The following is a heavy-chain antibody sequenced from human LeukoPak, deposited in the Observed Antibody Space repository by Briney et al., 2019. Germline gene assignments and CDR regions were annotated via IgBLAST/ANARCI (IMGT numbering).Heavy chain of an antibody. Sequence: SETLSLTCAVYGVSFSGYYWSWIRQPPGKGLEWIGEINHSGSTNYNPSLKSRVTISVDTSKNQFSLKLSSVTAADTAVYYCARRWVTGLRDFDYWGQGTLVTVSS. CDR3: ARRWVTGLRDFDY. CDR1: GVSFSGYY. CDR2: INHSGST. D-gene: IGHD2-21*02. V-gene: IGHV4-34*01. J-gene: IGHJ4*02.